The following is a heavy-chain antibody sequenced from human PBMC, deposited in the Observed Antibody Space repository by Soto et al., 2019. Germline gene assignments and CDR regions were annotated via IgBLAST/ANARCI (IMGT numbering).Heavy chain of an antibody. V-gene: IGHV3-30*18. J-gene: IGHJ6*02. CDR3: AKEEIGRTSYGWAYYYYGMDV. CDR1: GFTFSSYG. CDR2: ISYDGSNK. Sequence: HPGGSLRLSCAASGFTFSSYGMHWVRQAPGKGLEWVAVISYDGSNKYYADSVKCRFTISRDNSKNTLYLQMNSLRAEDTAVYYCAKEEIGRTSYGWAYYYYGMDVWGQGTTVTVSS. D-gene: IGHD5-18*01.